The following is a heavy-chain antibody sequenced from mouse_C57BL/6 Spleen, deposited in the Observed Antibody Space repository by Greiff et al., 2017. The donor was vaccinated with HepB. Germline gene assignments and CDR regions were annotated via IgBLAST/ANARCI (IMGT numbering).Heavy chain of an antibody. Sequence: EVKLVESGEGLVKPGGSLKLSCAASGFTFSSYAMSWVRQTPEKRLEWVAYISSGGDYIYYADTVKGRFTISRDNARNTLYLQMSSLKSDDTAMYYCTRVRGSYYYAMDYWGQGTSVTVSS. CDR2: ISSGGDYI. CDR1: GFTFSSYA. J-gene: IGHJ4*01. V-gene: IGHV5-9-1*02. CDR3: TRVRGSYYYAMDY.